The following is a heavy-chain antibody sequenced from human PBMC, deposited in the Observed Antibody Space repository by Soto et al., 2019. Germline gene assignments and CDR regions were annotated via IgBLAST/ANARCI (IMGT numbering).Heavy chain of an antibody. CDR3: ARDRNDYGDYVTSANWFDP. D-gene: IGHD4-17*01. V-gene: IGHV4-30-4*01. J-gene: IGHJ5*02. Sequence: SETLSLTCTVSGGSISSGDYYWSWIRQPPGKGLEWIGYIYYSGSTYYNPSLKSRVTISVDTSKNQFSLKLRSVTAADTAVYYCARDRNDYGDYVTSANWFDPWGQGTLVTVSS. CDR1: GGSISSGDYY. CDR2: IYYSGST.